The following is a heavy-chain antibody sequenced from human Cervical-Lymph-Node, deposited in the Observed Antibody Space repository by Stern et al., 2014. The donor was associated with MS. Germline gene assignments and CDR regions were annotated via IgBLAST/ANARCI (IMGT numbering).Heavy chain of an antibody. CDR3: ASSLVVSGH. CDR1: GGTFTTHP. CDR2: IIPFLNTA. J-gene: IGHJ4*02. Sequence: VQLVESGAEVKKPGSSVKVSCKASGGTFTTHPITWWRQAPGQGLEWMGGIIPFLNTATYAQKFQGRITITADKSTGTTYMEISSLRFDDTAVYYCASSLVVSGHWGQGTLVIVS. D-gene: IGHD2-8*02. V-gene: IGHV1-69*06.